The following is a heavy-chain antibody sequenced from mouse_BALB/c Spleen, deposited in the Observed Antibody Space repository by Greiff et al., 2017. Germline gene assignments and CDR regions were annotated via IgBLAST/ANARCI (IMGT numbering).Heavy chain of an antibody. CDR2: IRLKSNNYAT. CDR3: TGNWDGGAMDY. J-gene: IGHJ4*01. Sequence: DVMLVESGGGLVQPGGSMKLSCVASGFTFSNYWMNWVRQSPEKGLEWVAEIRLKSNNYATHYAESVKGRFTISRDDSKSSVYLQMNNLRAEDTGIYYCTGNWDGGAMDYWGQGTSVTVSS. D-gene: IGHD4-1*02. V-gene: IGHV6-6*02. CDR1: GFTFSNYW.